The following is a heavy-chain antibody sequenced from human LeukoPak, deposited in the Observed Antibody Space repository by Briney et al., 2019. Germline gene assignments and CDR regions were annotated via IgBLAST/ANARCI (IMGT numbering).Heavy chain of an antibody. Sequence: SQTLSLTCTVSGGSISSGSYYWRWIRQPAGKGLEWLGRIYTSGSTNYNPSLKSRVTISVDTTQNQFSLKLSSVTAADTAVYYCASESITIFGVVNAQYYYYYYMDVWGKGTTVTVSS. CDR3: ASESITIFGVVNAQYYYYYYMDV. CDR1: GGSISSGSYY. D-gene: IGHD3-3*01. J-gene: IGHJ6*03. V-gene: IGHV4-61*02. CDR2: IYTSGST.